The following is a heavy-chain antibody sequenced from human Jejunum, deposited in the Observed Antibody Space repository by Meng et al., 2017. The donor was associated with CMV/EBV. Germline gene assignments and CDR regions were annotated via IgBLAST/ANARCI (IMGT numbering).Heavy chain of an antibody. CDR3: AREGTNSYYFDY. CDR2: IYESGST. Sequence: QVQLQESGPGLVKPSQALPLTCGVSGDSISSGDSYWSWIRQPPGKGLEWIGYIYESGSTSYNPSLESRVTISVDTSKNQFSLKVMSVTAADTAVYYCAREGTNSYYFDYWGQGTRVTVAS. J-gene: IGHJ4*02. V-gene: IGHV4-30-4*01. CDR1: GDSISSGDSY. D-gene: IGHD1-14*01.